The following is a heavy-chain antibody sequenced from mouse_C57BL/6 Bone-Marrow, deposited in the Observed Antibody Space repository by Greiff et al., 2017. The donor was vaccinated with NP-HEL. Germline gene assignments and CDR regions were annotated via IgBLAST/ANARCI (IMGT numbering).Heavy chain of an antibody. J-gene: IGHJ1*03. CDR2: ISSGGSYT. CDR1: GFTFSSYG. D-gene: IGHD1-1*01. Sequence: EVQLQESGGDLVKPGGSLKLSCAASGFTFSSYGKSWVRQTPDKRLEWVATISSGGSYTYYPDSVKGRFTISRDNAKNTLYLQMSSLKSEDTAMYYCARRSYYYGSSYWYFDVWGTGTTVTVSS. V-gene: IGHV5-6*01. CDR3: ARRSYYYGSSYWYFDV.